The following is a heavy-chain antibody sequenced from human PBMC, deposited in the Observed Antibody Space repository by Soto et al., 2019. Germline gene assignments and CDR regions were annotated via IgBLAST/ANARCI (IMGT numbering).Heavy chain of an antibody. CDR1: GGSISSGGYY. D-gene: IGHD5-12*01. V-gene: IGHV4-31*03. CDR3: ARDQEYSGQRTFDP. Sequence: SETLSLTCTVSGGSISSGGYYWSWIRQHPGKGLEWIGYIYYSGSTYYNPSLKSRVTISVDTSKNQFSLKLSSVTAADTAVYYCARDQEYSGQRTFDPWGQGTLVTVSS. J-gene: IGHJ5*02. CDR2: IYYSGST.